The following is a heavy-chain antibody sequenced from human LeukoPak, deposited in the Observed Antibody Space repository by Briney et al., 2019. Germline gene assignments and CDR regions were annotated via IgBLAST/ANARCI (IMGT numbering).Heavy chain of an antibody. D-gene: IGHD2-15*01. CDR3: ATSRGASHEGSFDV. V-gene: IGHV3-30*04. Sequence: GGSLRLACAASGFPFNRYPMYWVRQAPVKGLEWVALILHDGRNKDYADSAKGRFTISRDDSNSTLYLQMSTVTAEDTAVYYCATSRGASHEGSFDVWGLGTLVTVSS. CDR2: ILHDGRNK. J-gene: IGHJ3*01. CDR1: GFPFNRYP.